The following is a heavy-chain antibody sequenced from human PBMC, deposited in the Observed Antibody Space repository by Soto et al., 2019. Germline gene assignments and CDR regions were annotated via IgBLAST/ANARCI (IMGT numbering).Heavy chain of an antibody. CDR2: ISGSAGST. CDR1: GFTFSSYA. V-gene: IGHV3-23*01. Sequence: QLLESGGGLVQPGGSLRLSCAASGFTFSSYAMTWVRQAPGKGLEWVSAISGSAGSTYYADSVKGRFTISRDNSKSTLYLQMNSLRVEDTAVYYWAKAPIGYCSGGSCYAIDYWGQGTLVTVSS. CDR3: AKAPIGYCSGGSCYAIDY. D-gene: IGHD2-15*01. J-gene: IGHJ4*02.